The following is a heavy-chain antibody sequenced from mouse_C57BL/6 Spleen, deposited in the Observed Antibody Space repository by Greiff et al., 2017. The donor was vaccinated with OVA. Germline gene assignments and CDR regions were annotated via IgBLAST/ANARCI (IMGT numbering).Heavy chain of an antibody. CDR3: ARSENYEGYPAWFAY. CDR2: IYPRSGNT. Sequence: QVQLQQSGAELARPGASVKLSCKASGYTFTSYGISWVKQRTGQGLEWIGEIYPRSGNTYYNEKFKGKATLTADKSSSTAYMELRSLTSEDSAVYFCARSENYEGYPAWFAYWGQGTLVTVSA. D-gene: IGHD2-3*01. CDR1: GYTFTSYG. J-gene: IGHJ3*01. V-gene: IGHV1-81*01.